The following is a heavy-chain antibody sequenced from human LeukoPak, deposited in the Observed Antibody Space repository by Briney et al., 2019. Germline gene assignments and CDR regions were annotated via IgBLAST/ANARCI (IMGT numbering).Heavy chain of an antibody. Sequence: PGGSLRLSCAASGFTFSNYAMSWVRQAPGKGLEWVSAISGSGGSTYYADSVKGRFTISRDNSKNTLYLQMNSLRAEDTAVYYCAREGLTGTNSYYYYYMDVWGKGTTVTVSS. CDR3: AREGLTGTNSYYYYYMDV. J-gene: IGHJ6*03. D-gene: IGHD1/OR15-1a*01. CDR2: ISGSGGST. CDR1: GFTFSNYA. V-gene: IGHV3-23*01.